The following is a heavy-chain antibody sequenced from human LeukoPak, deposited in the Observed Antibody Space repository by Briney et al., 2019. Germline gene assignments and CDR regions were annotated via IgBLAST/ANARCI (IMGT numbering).Heavy chain of an antibody. V-gene: IGHV3-9*01. CDR2: ISWNSGSI. CDR1: GFTFADYA. Sequence: GGSLRLSCAASGFTFADYAMHWVRQAPGKGLEWVSGISWNSGSIGYADSVKGRFTISRDNAKNSLYLQMNSLRAEDTALYYCAKDGGSYYTGYYFDYWGQGTLVTVSS. J-gene: IGHJ4*02. CDR3: AKDGGSYYTGYYFDY. D-gene: IGHD1-26*01.